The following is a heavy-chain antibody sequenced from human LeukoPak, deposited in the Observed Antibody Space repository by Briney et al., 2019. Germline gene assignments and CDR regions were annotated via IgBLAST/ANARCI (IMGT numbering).Heavy chain of an antibody. V-gene: IGHV1-8*01. CDR1: GYTFTSYD. J-gene: IGHJ6*03. CDR3: ARVSSSGPKDYYYYYMDV. CDR2: MNPNSGNT. Sequence: GASVKVSCKASGYTFTSYDINWVRQATGQGLEWMGWMNPNSGNTGYAQKFQGRVTMTRNTSISTAYMELSSLRSEDTAVYYCARVSSSGPKDYYYYYMDVWGKGTTVTVSS. D-gene: IGHD6-25*01.